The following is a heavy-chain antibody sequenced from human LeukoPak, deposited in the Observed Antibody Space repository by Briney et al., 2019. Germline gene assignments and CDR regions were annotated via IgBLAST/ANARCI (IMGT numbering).Heavy chain of an antibody. J-gene: IGHJ6*04. V-gene: IGHV3-48*04. CDR3: AELGITMIGGV. CDR2: ISSSGSTI. D-gene: IGHD3-10*02. CDR1: GFTFSSYS. Sequence: GGSLRLSCAAPGFTFSSYSMNWVRQAPGKGLEWVSSISSSGSTIYYADSVKGRFTISRDNAKNSLYLQMNSLRAEDTAVYYCAELGITMIGGVWGKGTTVTISS.